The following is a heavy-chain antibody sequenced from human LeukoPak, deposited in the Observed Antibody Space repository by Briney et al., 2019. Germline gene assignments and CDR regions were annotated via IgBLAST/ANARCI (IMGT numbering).Heavy chain of an antibody. J-gene: IGHJ4*02. CDR3: ARGRLPCGSTSCHARGPGLADY. V-gene: IGHV1-18*01. CDR1: LYTFTSYG. D-gene: IGHD2-2*01. CDR2: MSAYNGET. Sequence: ASVKVSCKASLYTFTSYGISWVRRAAGQGREGMGWMSAYNGETNYAQKLQGRVTMTTGTATSTAYMALKSLRSDDPAVYSCARGRLPCGSTSCHARGPGLADYWGPGTLVTVSS.